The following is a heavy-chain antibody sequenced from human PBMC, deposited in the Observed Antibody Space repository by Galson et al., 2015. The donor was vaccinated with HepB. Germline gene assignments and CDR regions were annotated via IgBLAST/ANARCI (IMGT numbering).Heavy chain of an antibody. CDR3: GKTVGPVYGAYGDY. Sequence: SLRLSCAASGFSFSGSAIHWVRQASGKGLEWVGRITSKANNFATAYTASVKGRFTISRDDTRNTAYLQMNSLKNEDTATYYCGKTVGPVYGAYGDYWGQGAPVTVSS. CDR2: ITSKANNFAT. D-gene: IGHD4-17*01. V-gene: IGHV3-73*01. J-gene: IGHJ4*02. CDR1: GFSFSGSA.